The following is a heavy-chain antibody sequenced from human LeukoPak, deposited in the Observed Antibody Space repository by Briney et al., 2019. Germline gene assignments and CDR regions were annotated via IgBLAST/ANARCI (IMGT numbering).Heavy chain of an antibody. CDR3: ARGPGRYYFDY. CDR1: GYTFTNYY. Sequence: ASVNVSCKASGYTFTNYYMHWVRQDPGQGLEWMGIINPSGGSTTYAQKFQGRVTMTRDTSTSTVYMELSSLRSEDTALYYCARGPGRYYFDYWGQGTLVTVSS. CDR2: INPSGGST. V-gene: IGHV1-46*01. J-gene: IGHJ4*02.